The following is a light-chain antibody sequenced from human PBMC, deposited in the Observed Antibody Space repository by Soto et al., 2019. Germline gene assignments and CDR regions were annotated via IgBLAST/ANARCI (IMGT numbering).Light chain of an antibody. J-gene: IGKJ1*01. CDR3: QQYSDNWT. CDR2: KAS. V-gene: IGKV1-5*03. Sequence: DIQMTQSPSTLSASVGDRVTITCRASQSISSWLAWYQQKPGTAPNLLIYKASTLQGGVPSRFSGSGSGTEFTLTISSLQTDDSAIYYCQQYSDNWTFGQGTKVEIK. CDR1: QSISSW.